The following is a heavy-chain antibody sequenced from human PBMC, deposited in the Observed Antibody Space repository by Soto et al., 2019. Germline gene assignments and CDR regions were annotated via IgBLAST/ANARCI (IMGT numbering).Heavy chain of an antibody. J-gene: IGHJ4*02. V-gene: IGHV4-34*01. CDR1: GGSFSGYY. CDR3: ARAFWSGYCHFDY. Sequence: LSLTCAVYGGSFSGYYWSWIRQPPGKGLEWIGEINHSGSTNYNPSLKSRVTISVDTSKNQFSLKLSSVTAADTAVYYCARAFWSGYCHFDYWGQGTLVTVSS. CDR2: INHSGST. D-gene: IGHD3-3*01.